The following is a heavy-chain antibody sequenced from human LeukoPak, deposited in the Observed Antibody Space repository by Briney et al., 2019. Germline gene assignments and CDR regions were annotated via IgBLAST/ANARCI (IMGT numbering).Heavy chain of an antibody. Sequence: PGGSLRLSCAASGFTFSSYAMSWVRQAPGKGLEWVSAISGSGGSTSYAQKFQGRVTMTRDTSTSTVYMELSSLRSEDTAVYYCARIAAAGISHWGQGTLVTVSS. CDR2: ISGSGGST. D-gene: IGHD6-13*01. CDR1: GFTFSSYA. V-gene: IGHV3-23*01. J-gene: IGHJ4*02. CDR3: ARIAAAGISH.